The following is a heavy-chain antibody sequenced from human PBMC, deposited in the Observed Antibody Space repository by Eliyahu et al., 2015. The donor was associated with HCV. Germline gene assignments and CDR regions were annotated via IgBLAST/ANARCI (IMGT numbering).Heavy chain of an antibody. D-gene: IGHD3-3*01. J-gene: IGHJ4*02. CDR1: GGSISSSDSF. Sequence: QLQLHESGPGLVKPSETLSLTCTVSGGSISSSDSFWVWLRQPPGKGLEWIGSINYSGSTYYNPSLKSRVTISVDTSKNQFSLKLSSVTAADTAVYYCARELLEWLYSFDYWGQGTLVTVSS. V-gene: IGHV4-39*01. CDR2: INYSGST. CDR3: ARELLEWLYSFDY.